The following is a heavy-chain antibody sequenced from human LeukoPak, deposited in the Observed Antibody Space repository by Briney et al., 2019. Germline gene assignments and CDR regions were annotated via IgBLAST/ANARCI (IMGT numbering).Heavy chain of an antibody. D-gene: IGHD3-10*01. Sequence: PSETLSLTCTVSDDSITMYYWTWIRQPPGKGLEWIGYIYYSGSTNYNPSLKSRVTISVDTSKNQLSLKLSSVNAADTAVYYCARGLLAYYYGSGSYYTIDSWGQGTLVTVSS. J-gene: IGHJ4*02. CDR1: DDSITMYY. CDR3: ARGLLAYYYGSGSYYTIDS. CDR2: IYYSGST. V-gene: IGHV4-59*01.